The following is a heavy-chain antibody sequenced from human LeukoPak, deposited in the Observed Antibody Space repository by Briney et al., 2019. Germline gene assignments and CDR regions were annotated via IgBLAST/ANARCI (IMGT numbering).Heavy chain of an antibody. J-gene: IGHJ4*02. CDR1: GYTFTDYY. V-gene: IGHV1-2*02. Sequence: GASVKVSCKASGYTFTDYYMHWLRQAPGQGLEWMGWINPNSGGTNYAQKFQGRVTMTRDTSISTAYMELSRLRSDDTAVYYCARDQDYDILTGTYYFDYWGQGTLVTVSS. D-gene: IGHD3-9*01. CDR3: ARDQDYDILTGTYYFDY. CDR2: INPNSGGT.